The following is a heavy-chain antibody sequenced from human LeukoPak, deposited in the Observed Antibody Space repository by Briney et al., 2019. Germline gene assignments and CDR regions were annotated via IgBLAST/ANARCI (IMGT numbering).Heavy chain of an antibody. J-gene: IGHJ6*03. Sequence: PGGSLSLSCAASGFTFSTYWMHWVRQAPGKGLVWVSRINSDGSDTNYADSVKGRFTISRDNAKNTLFLQMSSLRAEDTAVYYCARLWYSGSYHYYYYMDVWGKGTTVTISS. CDR1: GFTFSTYW. D-gene: IGHD1-26*01. V-gene: IGHV3-74*01. CDR3: ARLWYSGSYHYYYYMDV. CDR2: INSDGSDT.